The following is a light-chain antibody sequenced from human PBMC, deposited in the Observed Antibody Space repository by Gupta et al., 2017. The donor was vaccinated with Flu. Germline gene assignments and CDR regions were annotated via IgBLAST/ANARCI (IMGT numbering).Light chain of an antibody. CDR2: AAS. CDR3: QQHYSYPIT. CDR1: QGISSY. Sequence: AIRMTQSPSSFSASTGDRVTITCRASQGISSYLAWYQQKPGRAPKLLIYAASTLQSGVPSRFSGSGSGTDFTLTISCLQSEDFATYYCQQHYSYPITFGQGTRLEIK. J-gene: IGKJ5*01. V-gene: IGKV1-8*01.